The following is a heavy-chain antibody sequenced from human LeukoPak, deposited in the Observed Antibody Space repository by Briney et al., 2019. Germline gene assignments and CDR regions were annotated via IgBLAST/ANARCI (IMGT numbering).Heavy chain of an antibody. CDR3: ASVVCGRDCYFDY. J-gene: IGHJ4*02. Sequence: GGSLRLACAASGFTFSSYSMNWVRQAPGKGLEWVSSISSSSSYIYYADSVKGRFTISRDNAKNSLYLQMNSLRAEDTAVYYCASVVCGRDCYFDYWGQGTLVTVSS. CDR2: ISSSSSYI. D-gene: IGHD2-21*02. CDR1: GFTFSSYS. V-gene: IGHV3-21*01.